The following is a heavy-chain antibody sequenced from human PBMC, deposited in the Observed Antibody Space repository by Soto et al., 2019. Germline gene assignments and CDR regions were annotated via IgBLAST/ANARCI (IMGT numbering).Heavy chain of an antibody. CDR3: ARGGSSGSNSYYYYGMDV. V-gene: IGHV4-31*03. CDR1: GGSISSGGYY. J-gene: IGHJ6*02. CDR2: IYYSGST. Sequence: SETLSLTCTVSGGSISSGGYYWSWIRQHPGKGLEWIGYIYYSGSTYYNPSLKSRVTISVDTSKNQFSLKLSSVTAADTAVYYCARGGSSGSNSYYYYGMDVWGQGTTVTVSS. D-gene: IGHD3-22*01.